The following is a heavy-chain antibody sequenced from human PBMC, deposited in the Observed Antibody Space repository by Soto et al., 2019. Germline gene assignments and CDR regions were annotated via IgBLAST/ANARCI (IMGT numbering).Heavy chain of an antibody. CDR3: ARLIRGYCSSTSCYAFDY. CDR1: GGSISSSSYY. J-gene: IGHJ4*02. CDR2: IYYSGST. D-gene: IGHD2-2*03. V-gene: IGHV4-39*01. Sequence: QLQLQESGPGLVKPSETLSLTCTVSGGSISSSSYYWGWIRQPPGKGLEWIGSIYYSGSTYYNPSLKSRVPISEDPSTSPFSLTLRSVTAAAPAVYYCARLIRGYCSSTSCYAFDYWGQGTLVTVSS.